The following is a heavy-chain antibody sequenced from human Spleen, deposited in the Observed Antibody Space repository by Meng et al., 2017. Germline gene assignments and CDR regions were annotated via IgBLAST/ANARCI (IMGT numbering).Heavy chain of an antibody. D-gene: IGHD6-13*01. CDR2: ISGSGGST. Sequence: GESLKISCAASGFTFSSYRMTWVRQAPGKGLEWVSAISGSGGSTYYADSVKGRFTISRDNSKNTLYLQMNSLRAEDTAVYYCAKTQKAAAGTAAFDIWGQGKMVT. J-gene: IGHJ3*02. V-gene: IGHV3-23*01. CDR1: GFTFSSYR. CDR3: AKTQKAAAGTAAFDI.